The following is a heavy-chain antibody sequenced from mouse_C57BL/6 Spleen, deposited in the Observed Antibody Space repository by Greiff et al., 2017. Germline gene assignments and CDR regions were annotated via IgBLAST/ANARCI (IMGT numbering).Heavy chain of an antibody. CDR3: AISFITTVVATDYYAMDY. D-gene: IGHD1-1*01. Sequence: VQLVESGPGLVAPSQSLSITCTVSGFSLTSYAISWVRQPPGKGLEWLGVIWTGGGTNYNSALKSRLSISKDNSKSQVFLKMNSLQTDDTARYYCAISFITTVVATDYYAMDYWGQGTSVTVSS. CDR1: GFSLTSYA. CDR2: IWTGGGT. J-gene: IGHJ4*01. V-gene: IGHV2-9-1*01.